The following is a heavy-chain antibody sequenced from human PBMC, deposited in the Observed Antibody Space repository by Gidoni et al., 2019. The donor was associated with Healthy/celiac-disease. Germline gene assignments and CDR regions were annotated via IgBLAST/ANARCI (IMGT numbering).Heavy chain of an antibody. V-gene: IGHV1-69*01. CDR3: ARDLDSSGYYDPGRKNDAFDI. CDR1: GGTFSSYA. J-gene: IGHJ3*02. CDR2: IIPIFGTA. D-gene: IGHD3-22*01. Sequence: QVQLVQSGAEVKKPGSSVKVSCKASGGTFSSYAISWVRQAPGQGLEWMGGIIPIFGTANYAQKFQGRVTITADESTSTAYMELSSLRSEDTAVYYCARDLDSSGYYDPGRKNDAFDIWGQGTMVTVSS.